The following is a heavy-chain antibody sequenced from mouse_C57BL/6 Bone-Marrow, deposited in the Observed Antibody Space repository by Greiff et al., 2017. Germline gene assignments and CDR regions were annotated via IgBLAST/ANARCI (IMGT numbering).Heavy chain of an antibody. D-gene: IGHD2-5*01. J-gene: IGHJ1*03. Sequence: VKLQQPGAELVKPGASVKMSCKASGYTFTSYWLTWVKQRPGPGLEWIGDIYPGSGSTTYNEKFKSKATLTVDTSSSTAYMQHSSLTSEDSAVYSCARPYYSNYWYFDVWGTGTTVTVSS. CDR2: IYPGSGST. CDR3: ARPYYSNYWYFDV. V-gene: IGHV1-55*01. CDR1: GYTFTSYW.